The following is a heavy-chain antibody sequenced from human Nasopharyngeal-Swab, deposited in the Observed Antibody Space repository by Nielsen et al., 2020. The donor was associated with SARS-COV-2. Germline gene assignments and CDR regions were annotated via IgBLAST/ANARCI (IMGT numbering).Heavy chain of an antibody. CDR1: GYSISSGYY. CDR2: INHSGST. Sequence: SETLSLTCTVSGYSISSGYYWGWIRQPPGKGLEWIGEINHSGSTNYNPSLKSRVTISVDTSKNQFSLKLSSVTAADTAVYYCALQGYYYDSSGYWGQGTLVTVSS. J-gene: IGHJ4*02. V-gene: IGHV4-38-2*02. D-gene: IGHD3-22*01. CDR3: ALQGYYYDSSGY.